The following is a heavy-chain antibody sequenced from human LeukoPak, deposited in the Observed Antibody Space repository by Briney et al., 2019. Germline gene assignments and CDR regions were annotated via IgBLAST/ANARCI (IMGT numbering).Heavy chain of an antibody. D-gene: IGHD3-10*01. CDR1: GGSISSGGYY. V-gene: IGHV4-31*03. CDR2: IYYSGST. J-gene: IGHJ4*02. CDR3: ARNYYGPGSPSFDY. Sequence: SETLSLTCTVSGGSISSGGYYWSWFRQHPGKGLEWIGYIYYSGSTYYNPSLKSRVTISVDTSKNQFSLKLSSVTAADTAVYYCARNYYGPGSPSFDYWGQGTLVTVSS.